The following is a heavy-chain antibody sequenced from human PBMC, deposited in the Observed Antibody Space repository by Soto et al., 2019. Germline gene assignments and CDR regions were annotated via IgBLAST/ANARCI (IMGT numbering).Heavy chain of an antibody. V-gene: IGHV3-30-3*01. J-gene: IGHJ3*02. CDR2: ISYDGGNE. CDR1: RFSFSTYA. CDR3: ARDRSGSHELDDPRDI. D-gene: IGHD1-26*01. Sequence: QVQLVESGGGVVQPGRSLRLSCAASRFSFSTYAIHWVRQAPGKGLEWVAGISYDGGNEYYADSVKGRFTISRDNSKSTLYLKMNSLGPDDTAVYYCARDRSGSHELDDPRDIWGRGTMVTVSS.